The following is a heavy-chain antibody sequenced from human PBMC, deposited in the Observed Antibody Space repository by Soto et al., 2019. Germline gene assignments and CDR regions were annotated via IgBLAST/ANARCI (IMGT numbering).Heavy chain of an antibody. CDR2: IIPTFGTG. D-gene: IGHD3-10*01. CDR1: GCTFNNCA. Sequence: QVLLVQSGPEVKKPGSSVKVSCKASGCTFNNCAINWVRQAPGKGLEWMGGIIPTFGTGNHAQKFQGRVTITADESTTTAYMELNSLRSEDKAIYYCASFDGTLVRGGRSSPYEMDVWGQGTTVNLSS. J-gene: IGHJ6*02. CDR3: ASFDGTLVRGGRSSPYEMDV. V-gene: IGHV1-69*01.